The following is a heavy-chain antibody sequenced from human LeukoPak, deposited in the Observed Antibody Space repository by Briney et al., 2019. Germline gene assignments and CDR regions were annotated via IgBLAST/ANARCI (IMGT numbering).Heavy chain of an antibody. J-gene: IGHJ4*02. D-gene: IGHD2-15*01. CDR3: ASDAPGLLGY. CDR2: IHHTGST. CDR1: GYSISSGYY. Sequence: KASETLSLTCTVSGYSISSGYYWGWIRQPPGKGLEWIGNIHHTGSTYNNPSLKSRVTISVDTSENQFSLKLNSVTAADTAVYFCASDAPGLLGYWGQGALVTVSS. V-gene: IGHV4-38-2*02.